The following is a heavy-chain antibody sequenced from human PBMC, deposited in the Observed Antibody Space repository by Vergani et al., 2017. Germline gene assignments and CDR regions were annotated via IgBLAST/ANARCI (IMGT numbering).Heavy chain of an antibody. CDR1: GYTLTELS. CDR3: ARTSSGWELDAFDI. V-gene: IGHV1-8*01. Sequence: QVQLVQSGAEVKKPGASVKVSCKVSGYTLTELSMHWVRQAPGQGLEWMGWMNPNSGNTGYAQKVQGRVTMTRNTSISTAYMELSSLRSEDTAVYYCARTSSGWELDAFDIWGQGTMVTVSS. CDR2: MNPNSGNT. D-gene: IGHD6-19*01. J-gene: IGHJ3*02.